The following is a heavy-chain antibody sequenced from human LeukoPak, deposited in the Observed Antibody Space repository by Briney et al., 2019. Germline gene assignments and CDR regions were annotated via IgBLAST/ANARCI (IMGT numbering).Heavy chain of an antibody. CDR1: GYTFTSHG. CDR3: ARDYSGSYFYWYYFDY. D-gene: IGHD1-26*01. V-gene: IGHV1-18*01. J-gene: IGHJ4*01. CDR2: ISTYNGNT. Sequence: GASVKVSCKASGYTFTSHGISWVRQAPGQGLEWMGWISTYNGNTNYAQKLQGRVSMTTDTSTSTAYMDLRSLRSDDTAVYYCARDYSGSYFYWYYFDYWGQEPWSPSPQ.